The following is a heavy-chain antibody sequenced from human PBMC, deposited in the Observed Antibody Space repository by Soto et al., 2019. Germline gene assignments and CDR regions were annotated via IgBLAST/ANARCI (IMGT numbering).Heavy chain of an antibody. Sequence: ASVKVSCKASGYTFTSYYIYWVRQAPGQGLEWMGIINPSGGSTSYAQKFQGRVTMTRDTSTSTVYMELSSLRSEDTAVYYCARVEMATIKGNAFDIRGQGTMVTVSS. CDR3: ARVEMATIKGNAFDI. V-gene: IGHV1-46*01. CDR1: GYTFTSYY. J-gene: IGHJ3*02. D-gene: IGHD5-12*01. CDR2: INPSGGST.